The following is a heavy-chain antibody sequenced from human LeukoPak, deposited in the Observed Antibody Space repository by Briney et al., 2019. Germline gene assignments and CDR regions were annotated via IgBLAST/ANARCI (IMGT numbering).Heavy chain of an antibody. D-gene: IGHD3-3*01. CDR2: IYYSGST. CDR3: ARANYDFWSGYSSYYFDY. Sequence: SQTLSLTCTVSGGSISSGDYYWSWIRQPPGKGLEWIGYIYYSGSTYYNPSLKSRVTISVDTSKNQFSLKLSSVTAADTAMYYCARANYDFWSGYSSYYFDYWGQGTLVTVSS. CDR1: GGSISSGDYY. V-gene: IGHV4-30-4*08. J-gene: IGHJ4*02.